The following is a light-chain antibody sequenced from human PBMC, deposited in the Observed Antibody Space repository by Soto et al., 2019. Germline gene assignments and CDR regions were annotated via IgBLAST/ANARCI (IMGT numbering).Light chain of an antibody. CDR2: GVS. Sequence: EIVLTQSPVTLSLSPGERATLSCRSSQDVHINLAWYHQKPGQAPTLLIYGVSARAPGVPARFSGAGSGTEFTLTIRSLQSADFGVYYCQQYATWPRTFGQGTKVDIK. J-gene: IGKJ2*01. CDR3: QQYATWPRT. CDR1: QDVHIN. V-gene: IGKV3-15*01.